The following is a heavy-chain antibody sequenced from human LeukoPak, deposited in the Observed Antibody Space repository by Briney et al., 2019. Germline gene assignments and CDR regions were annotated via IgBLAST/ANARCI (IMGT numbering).Heavy chain of an antibody. CDR3: ARDYCSSTSCLFDY. CDR2: INPNTGGT. V-gene: IGHV1-2*02. J-gene: IGHJ4*02. D-gene: IGHD2-2*01. Sequence: ASVKVSCKASGYTFTGYYMHWVRQAPGQGLEWMGWINPNTGGTDYAQKFQGRVTMTRDTSISTAYMDLSRLRSDDTAVYYCARDYCSSTSCLFDYWGQGTLVTASS. CDR1: GYTFTGYY.